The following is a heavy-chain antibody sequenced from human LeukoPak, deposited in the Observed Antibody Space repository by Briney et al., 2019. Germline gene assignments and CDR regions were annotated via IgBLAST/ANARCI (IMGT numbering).Heavy chain of an antibody. J-gene: IGHJ5*02. V-gene: IGHV4-38-2*02. CDR1: GGSISSGYY. CDR2: IYHSGST. Sequence: SETLSLTCTVSGGSISSGYYWGWIRQPPGKGLEWIGSIYHSGSTYYNPSLKSRVTISVDTSKNQFSLKLSSVTAADTAVYYCARDDRFVWQLKSWFDPWGQGTLVTVSS. D-gene: IGHD6-6*01. CDR3: ARDDRFVWQLKSWFDP.